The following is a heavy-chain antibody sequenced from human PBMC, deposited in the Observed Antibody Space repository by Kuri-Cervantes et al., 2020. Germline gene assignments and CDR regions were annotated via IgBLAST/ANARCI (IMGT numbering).Heavy chain of an antibody. CDR1: GFTFDDYA. V-gene: IGHV3-9*01. CDR3: AKSAPRIYTVTSLDY. D-gene: IGHD4-17*01. CDR2: ISWNSGSI. J-gene: IGHJ4*02. Sequence: SLKISCAASGFTFDDYAMHWVRQAPGKGLEWVSGISWNSGSIGYADSAKGRFTISRDNSKNTLYLQMNSLTAEDTAVYYCAKSAPRIYTVTSLDYWGQGTLVTVSS.